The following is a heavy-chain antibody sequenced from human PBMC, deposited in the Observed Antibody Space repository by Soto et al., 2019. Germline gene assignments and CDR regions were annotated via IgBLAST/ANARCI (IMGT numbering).Heavy chain of an antibody. J-gene: IGHJ6*02. CDR3: AKKGYCSSTSCYVDYYYGMDV. D-gene: IGHD2-2*01. CDR1: GFTFSSYS. CDR2: ISSSSSYI. Sequence: GGSLRLSCAASGFTFSSYSMNWVRQAPGKGLEWVSSISSSSSYIYYADSVKGRFTISRDNAKNSLYLQMNSLRAEDTAVYYCAKKGYCSSTSCYVDYYYGMDVWGQGTTVTVSS. V-gene: IGHV3-21*01.